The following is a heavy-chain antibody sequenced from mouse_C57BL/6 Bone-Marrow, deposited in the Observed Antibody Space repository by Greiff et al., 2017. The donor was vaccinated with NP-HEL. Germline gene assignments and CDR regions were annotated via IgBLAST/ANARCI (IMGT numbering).Heavy chain of an antibody. CDR3: ARMRIYFDY. CDR2: IDPSDSYT. Sequence: VQLQQPGAELVMPGASVKLSCKASGYTFTSYWMHWVKQRPGQGLEWIGEIDPSDSYTNYNQKFKGKSTLTVDKSSSTAYMQLSSLTSDDSAVYYCARMRIYFDYWGQGTTLTVSS. V-gene: IGHV1-69*01. CDR1: GYTFTSYW. J-gene: IGHJ2*01.